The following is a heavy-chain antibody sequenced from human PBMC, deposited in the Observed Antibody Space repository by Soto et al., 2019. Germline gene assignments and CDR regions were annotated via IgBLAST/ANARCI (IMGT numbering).Heavy chain of an antibody. CDR3: PRGIHHLGSPTNAVCYVPGY. Sequence: ASVKVSCKASGYTFTSYGISWVRQAPGQGLEWMGWTSAYNGNTNYAQKLQGRVAMTTDTSTSTAYMELRSLRSDDTAVYYCPRGIHHLGSPTNAVCYVPGYWGQGKLGNGS. CDR2: TSAYNGNT. D-gene: IGHD2-8*01. CDR1: GYTFTSYG. V-gene: IGHV1-18*01. J-gene: IGHJ4*02.